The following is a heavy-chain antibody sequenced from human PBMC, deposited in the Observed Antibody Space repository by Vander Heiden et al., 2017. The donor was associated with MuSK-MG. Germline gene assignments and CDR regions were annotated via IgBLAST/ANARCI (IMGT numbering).Heavy chain of an antibody. D-gene: IGHD6-13*01. CDR2: MNPNSGNT. J-gene: IGHJ5*02. Sequence: QVQLVQSWAEVKKPGASLKVPCKASGYTFTSYDINWVRQATGQGLEWMGWMNPNSGNTGYAQKFQGRVTMTRNTSISTAYMELSSLRSEDTAVYYCARVPNSSSWYNWFDPWGQGTLVTVSS. CDR3: ARVPNSSSWYNWFDP. CDR1: GYTFTSYD. V-gene: IGHV1-8*01.